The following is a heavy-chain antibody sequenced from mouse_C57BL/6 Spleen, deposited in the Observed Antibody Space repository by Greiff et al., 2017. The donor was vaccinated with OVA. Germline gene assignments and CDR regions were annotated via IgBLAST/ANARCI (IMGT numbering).Heavy chain of an antibody. CDR1: GFTFSDYY. J-gene: IGHJ2*01. V-gene: IGHV5-16*01. CDR2: INYDGSST. CDR3: ARVYDYDANFDY. Sequence: EVQVVESEGGLVQPGSSMKLSCTASGFTFSDYYMAWVRQVPEKGLEWVANINYDGSSTYYMDSLKSRFIFSRDNAKNILYLQMSSLKSEDTATDYCARVYDYDANFDYWGQGTTLTVSS. D-gene: IGHD2-4*01.